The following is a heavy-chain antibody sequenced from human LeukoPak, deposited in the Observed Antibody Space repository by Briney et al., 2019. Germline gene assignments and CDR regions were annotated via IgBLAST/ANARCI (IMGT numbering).Heavy chain of an antibody. CDR2: LNWNGDST. Sequence: GGSLRLSCAAFGFTFEDYGMSWVRQPPGKGLEWLSALNWNGDSTGYADSVKGRFTISRDNAKNTLYLQMNSLRAEDTALYFWARGYCDYLYWGQGTLVTVSS. D-gene: IGHD4-17*01. V-gene: IGHV3-20*04. CDR1: GFTFEDYG. CDR3: ARGYCDYLY. J-gene: IGHJ4*02.